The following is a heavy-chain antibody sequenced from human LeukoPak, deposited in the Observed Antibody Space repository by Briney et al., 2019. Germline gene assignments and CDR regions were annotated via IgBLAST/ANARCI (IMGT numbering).Heavy chain of an antibody. J-gene: IGHJ4*02. D-gene: IGHD6-19*01. CDR1: GYTLTELS. CDR3: ATVSIIAVAGTPFDY. V-gene: IGHV1-24*01. CDR2: FDPEDGET. Sequence: VASVRVSCKVSGYTLTELSMHWVRQAPGKGLEWMGGFDPEDGETIYAQKFQGRVTMTEDTSTDTAYMELSSLRSEDTAVYYCATVSIIAVAGTPFDYWGQGTLVRVSS.